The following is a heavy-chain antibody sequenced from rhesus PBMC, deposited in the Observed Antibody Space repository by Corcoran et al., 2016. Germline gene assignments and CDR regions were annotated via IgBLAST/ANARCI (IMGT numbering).Heavy chain of an antibody. CDR3: AKAGKATDFDF. V-gene: IGHV4S2*01. CDR1: GASISSSY. Sequence: QVQLQESGPGLVKPSETLSLTCAVSGASISSSYWSWIRQAPGKGLEWIGRSSGSSGSADYSPALRSRVAMSIDTSKNQVSLNLVSVTAADTAVYYCAKAGKATDFDFWGQGVLVTVSS. J-gene: IGHJ4*01. CDR2: SSGSSGSA. D-gene: IGHD1-44*01.